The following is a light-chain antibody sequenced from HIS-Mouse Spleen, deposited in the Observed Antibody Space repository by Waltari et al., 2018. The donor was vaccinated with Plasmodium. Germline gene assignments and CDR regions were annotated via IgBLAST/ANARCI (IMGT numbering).Light chain of an antibody. CDR2: GAS. V-gene: IGKV3-20*01. CDR1: QSVSSSY. J-gene: IGKJ2*01. Sequence: EMVLTQSPATLSLSPGETATLSCRANQSVSSSYLAWYHQKPGQAPRHLIYGASSKATGIPDRFSGSGSGTDFTLTISRLEPEDFAVYYCQQYGSSPPYTFGQGTKLEIK. CDR3: QQYGSSPPYT.